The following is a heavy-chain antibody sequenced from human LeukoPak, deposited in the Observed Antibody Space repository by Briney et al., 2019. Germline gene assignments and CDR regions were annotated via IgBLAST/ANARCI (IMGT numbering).Heavy chain of an antibody. CDR2: IYYSGST. D-gene: IGHD3-22*01. J-gene: IGHJ4*02. V-gene: IGHV4-59*08. Sequence: SETLSLTCTVSGGSISSYYWSWIRQPPGKGLEWIGYIYYSGSTNYNPSLKSRVTISVDTSKSQSSLKLTSVTAADTAVYYCARRRYTSGYLDYWGQGTLVTVSS. CDR1: GGSISSYY. CDR3: ARRRYTSGYLDY.